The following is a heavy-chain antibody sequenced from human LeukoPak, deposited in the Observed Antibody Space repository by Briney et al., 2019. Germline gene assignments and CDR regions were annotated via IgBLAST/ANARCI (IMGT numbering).Heavy chain of an antibody. V-gene: IGHV5-51*01. CDR2: IYPGDSDT. Sequence: GESLKISCKGSGYSFTSYWIGWVRQVPGKGLEWMGIIYPGDSDTRYSPSFQGQVTISADKSISTAYLQWSSLKASDTAMYYCARVYSSSWYVLGWFAPWGQGTLVTVSS. J-gene: IGHJ5*02. CDR3: ARVYSSSWYVLGWFAP. D-gene: IGHD6-13*01. CDR1: GYSFTSYW.